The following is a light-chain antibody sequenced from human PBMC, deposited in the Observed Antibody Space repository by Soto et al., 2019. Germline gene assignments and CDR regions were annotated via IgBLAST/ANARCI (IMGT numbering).Light chain of an antibody. CDR1: SSDVGGYNY. CDR2: EVS. Sequence: QSALTQPASVSGSPGQSITISCTGTSSDVGGYNYVSWYQQHPGKAPKLMIYEVSNRPSGVSNRFSGSKSGNTASLTISGLQAEDEADYYCSSYTISSTGVFGTGTKVTVL. V-gene: IGLV2-14*01. J-gene: IGLJ1*01. CDR3: SSYTISSTGV.